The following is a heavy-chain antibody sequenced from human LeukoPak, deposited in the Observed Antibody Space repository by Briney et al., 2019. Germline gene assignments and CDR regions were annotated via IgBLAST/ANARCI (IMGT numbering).Heavy chain of an antibody. CDR1: GFTFSDYY. Sequence: GGSLRLSCAASGFTFSDYYMSWIRQAPGKGLEWVSYISSSGSTIYYADSVKGRFTISRDNAKNSLYLQMNSLRAEDTAVYYCARYLSSGWSYYFDYWGQGTLVTVSP. CDR3: ARYLSSGWSYYFDY. J-gene: IGHJ4*02. D-gene: IGHD6-19*01. V-gene: IGHV3-11*04. CDR2: ISSSGSTI.